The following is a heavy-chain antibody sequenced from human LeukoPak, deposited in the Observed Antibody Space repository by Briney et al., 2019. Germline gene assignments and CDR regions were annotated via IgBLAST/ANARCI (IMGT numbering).Heavy chain of an antibody. D-gene: IGHD3-3*01. V-gene: IGHV3-7*01. J-gene: IGHJ6*03. CDR3: ARVEKGFWSGFKMDV. CDR2: IKEDGSEK. Sequence: GGSLRLSCAASGFTFSSYAMSWVRQAPGKGLEWVANIKEDGSEKYYVDSVKGRFTISRDSAKNSLYLEMNSLRAEDTAVYFCARVEKGFWSGFKMDVWGKGTAVTVSS. CDR1: GFTFSSYA.